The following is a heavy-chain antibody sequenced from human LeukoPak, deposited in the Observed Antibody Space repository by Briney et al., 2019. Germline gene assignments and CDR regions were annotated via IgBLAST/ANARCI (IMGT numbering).Heavy chain of an antibody. J-gene: IGHJ6*03. D-gene: IGHD1/OR15-1a*01. V-gene: IGHV1-69*13. CDR3: ATRNKQYRVFYYYMDV. CDR1: GGTFSNYA. CDR2: IIPIFGTP. Sequence: SVTVSCTASGGTFSNYAISWVRQAPGQGLEWMGGIIPIFGTPNYALKFQGRVTITADESTSTVYMELSSLRSEDTAVYYCATRNKQYRVFYYYMDVWGKGTTVTVSS.